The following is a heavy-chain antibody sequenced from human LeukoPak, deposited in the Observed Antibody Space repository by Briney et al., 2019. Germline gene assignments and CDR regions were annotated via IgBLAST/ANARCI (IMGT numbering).Heavy chain of an antibody. V-gene: IGHV3-64*01. CDR3: ARSLGLDLHYYYYMDV. J-gene: IGHJ6*03. Sequence: PGGSLRLSCAVSGFTFSSYTMHWVRQAPGKGLEYVSAITSNGGSTYYANSVKGRFTISRDNSKNTLYLQMGSLRVEDMAVYYCARSLGLDLHYYYYMDVWGKGTTVTVSS. D-gene: IGHD1-26*01. CDR2: ITSNGGST. CDR1: GFTFSSYT.